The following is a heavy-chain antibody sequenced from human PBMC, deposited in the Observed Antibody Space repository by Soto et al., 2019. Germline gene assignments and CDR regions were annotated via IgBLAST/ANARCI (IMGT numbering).Heavy chain of an antibody. V-gene: IGHV2-5*02. CDR2: IYWDDDK. CDR1: GFSLTTSGVG. CDR3: AHRVLRTVFGLVTTTAIYFDF. Sequence: QITLNESGPTVVRPTETLTLTCRFSGFSLTTSGVGVGWIRQSPGKAPEWLALIYWDDDKRYSASLKSRLTLTKDTSKHQVVLTVYDLEPTDTATYYCAHRVLRTVFGLVTTTAIYFDFWGQGTPVAVSS. J-gene: IGHJ4*02. D-gene: IGHD3-3*01.